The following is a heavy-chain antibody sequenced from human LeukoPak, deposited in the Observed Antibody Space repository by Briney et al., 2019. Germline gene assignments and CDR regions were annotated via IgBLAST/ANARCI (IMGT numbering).Heavy chain of an antibody. CDR3: ARDGYYDSSGYYYRTFDY. CDR2: ISAYNGNT. CDR1: GYTFTSYD. Sequence: ASVKVSCKASGYTFTSYDINWVRQATGQGLVWMGWISAYNGNTNYAQKLQGRVTMTTDTSTSTAYMELRSLRSDDTAVYYCARDGYYDSSGYYYRTFDYWGQGTLVTVSS. V-gene: IGHV1-18*01. D-gene: IGHD3-22*01. J-gene: IGHJ4*02.